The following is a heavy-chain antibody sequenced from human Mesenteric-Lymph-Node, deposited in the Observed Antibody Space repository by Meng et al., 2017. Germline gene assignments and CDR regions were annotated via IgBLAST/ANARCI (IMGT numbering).Heavy chain of an antibody. CDR1: GFTFSSYA. Sequence: GESLKISCAASGFTFSSYAMHWVRQAPGKGLEWVAVISYDGSNKYYADSVKGRFTISRDNSKNTLYLQMNRLRAEDTAVYYCARGKDRITMVRGVITHLDYWGQGTLVTVSS. V-gene: IGHV3-30*04. D-gene: IGHD3-10*01. CDR2: ISYDGSNK. J-gene: IGHJ4*02. CDR3: ARGKDRITMVRGVITHLDY.